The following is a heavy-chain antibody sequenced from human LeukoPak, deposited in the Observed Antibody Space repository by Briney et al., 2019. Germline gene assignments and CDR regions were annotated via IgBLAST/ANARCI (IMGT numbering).Heavy chain of an antibody. V-gene: IGHV1-69*04. CDR3: ARDSSSWYFGFDP. CDR1: GGTFSSYA. CDR2: IIPILCIA. J-gene: IGHJ5*02. D-gene: IGHD6-13*01. Sequence: ASVKVSCKASGGTFSSYAISWVRQAPGQGLEWMGRIIPILCIANYAQKFQGRVTITADKSTSTAYMELSSLRSEDTAVYYCARDSSSWYFGFDPWGQGTLVTVSS.